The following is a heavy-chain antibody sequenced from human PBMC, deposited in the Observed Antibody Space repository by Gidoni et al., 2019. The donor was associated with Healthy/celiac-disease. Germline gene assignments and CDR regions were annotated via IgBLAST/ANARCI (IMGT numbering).Heavy chain of an antibody. CDR2: ISSSSSYI. Sequence: EVQRVESGGGLVKPGGSLSLSCAASGFTFSSYSMNWVRQAPGKGLAWVSSISSSSSYIYYADSVKGRFTSSRDNAKNSLYLQMNSLRAEDTAVYYCARDRPYGDYGAWFDPWGQGTLVTVSS. V-gene: IGHV3-21*01. CDR1: GFTFSSYS. CDR3: ARDRPYGDYGAWFDP. J-gene: IGHJ5*02. D-gene: IGHD4-17*01.